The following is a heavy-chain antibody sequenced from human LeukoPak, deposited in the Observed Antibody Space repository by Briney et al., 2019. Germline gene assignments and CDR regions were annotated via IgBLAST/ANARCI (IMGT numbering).Heavy chain of an antibody. CDR1: GGSISSYY. D-gene: IGHD5-24*01. CDR3: ARAVEMATAYFDY. V-gene: IGHV4-59*08. CDR2: IYYSGST. Sequence: SETLSLTCTVSGGSISSYYWSWIRQPPGKGLEWIGYIYYSGSTNYNPSLKSRVTISVDTSKNQFSLKLSSVTAADTAMYYCARAVEMATAYFDYWGQGTLVTVSS. J-gene: IGHJ4*02.